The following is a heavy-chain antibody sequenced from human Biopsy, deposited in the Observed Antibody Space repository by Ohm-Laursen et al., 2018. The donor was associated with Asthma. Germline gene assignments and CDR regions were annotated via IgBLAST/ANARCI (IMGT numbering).Heavy chain of an antibody. D-gene: IGHD5-24*01. CDR1: GFTFSTYA. V-gene: IGHV3-30-3*01. CDR2: ISYDGSNK. Sequence: SLRLSCAASGFTFSTYAMHWVRQAPGKGLEWVAVISYDGSNKYYADSVKGRFTISRDNSKNTLYLQMNSLRGDDTAVYDCARDMNRDGWYFDYWGQGTLVTVSS. J-gene: IGHJ4*02. CDR3: ARDMNRDGWYFDY.